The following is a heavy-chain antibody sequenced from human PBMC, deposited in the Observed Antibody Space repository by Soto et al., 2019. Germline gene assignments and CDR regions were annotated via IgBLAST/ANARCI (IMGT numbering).Heavy chain of an antibody. J-gene: IGHJ5*02. CDR1: GYTFTSYD. Sequence: QVQLVQSGAEVKKPGASVKVSCKASGYTFTSYDINWVRQATGQGLEWMGWMNPNSGNTGYAQKFQGRVTMTRNTSISTAYMELSSLRSEDTSVYYCARERSAAGTGWFDPWGQGTLVTVSS. CDR2: MNPNSGNT. CDR3: ARERSAAGTGWFDP. D-gene: IGHD6-13*01. V-gene: IGHV1-8*01.